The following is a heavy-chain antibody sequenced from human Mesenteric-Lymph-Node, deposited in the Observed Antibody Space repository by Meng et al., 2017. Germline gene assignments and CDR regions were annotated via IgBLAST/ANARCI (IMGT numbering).Heavy chain of an antibody. J-gene: IGHJ5*02. CDR1: GYTFTSYA. V-gene: IGHV7-4-1*02. CDR3: ARDVVRSDYVGFDP. Sequence: GESLKISCAASGYTFTSYAMNWVRQAPGQGLEWMGWINTNTGNPTYAQGFTGRFVFSLDTSVSTAYLQISSLKAEDTAVYYCARDVVRSDYVGFDPWGQGTLVTGSS. D-gene: IGHD4-23*01. CDR2: INTNTGNP.